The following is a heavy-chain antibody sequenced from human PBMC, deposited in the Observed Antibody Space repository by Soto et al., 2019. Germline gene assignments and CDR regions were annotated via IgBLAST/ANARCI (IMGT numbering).Heavy chain of an antibody. CDR2: ISGSGGST. J-gene: IGHJ2*01. D-gene: IGHD4-17*01. Sequence: EVQLLESGGGLVQPGGSLRLSCAASGFTFSSYAMNWVRQAPGKGLEWVSVISGSGGSTYYADAVKGRFTISRDNSKNTLYPQMNSLRAEGTGVYYCAKRTVGWYFDLWGRGTLVTVSS. CDR1: GFTFSSYA. V-gene: IGHV3-23*01. CDR3: AKRTVGWYFDL.